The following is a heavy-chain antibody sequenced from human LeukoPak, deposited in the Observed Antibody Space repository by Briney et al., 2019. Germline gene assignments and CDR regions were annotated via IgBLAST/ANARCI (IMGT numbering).Heavy chain of an antibody. CDR3: ARDRGTYYYDSSGYFGGYYFDY. Sequence: GASVKVSCKASGGTFSSYAISWVRQAPGQGLEWMGRIIPILGIANYAQKFQGRVTITADKSTSTAYMELSSLRSEDTAVYYCARDRGTYYYDSSGYFGGYYFDYWGQGTLVTVSS. V-gene: IGHV1-69*04. CDR2: IIPILGIA. J-gene: IGHJ4*02. D-gene: IGHD3-22*01. CDR1: GGTFSSYA.